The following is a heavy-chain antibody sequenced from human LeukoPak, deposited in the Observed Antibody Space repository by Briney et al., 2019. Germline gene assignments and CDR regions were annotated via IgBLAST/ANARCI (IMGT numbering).Heavy chain of an antibody. Sequence: SETLSLTCTVSGGSISSYYWSWIRQPPGKGLEWIGYIYYSGSTNYNPSRKSRVTISVDTSKNQFSLKLSSVTAADTAVYYCARRDDSSGYYYNLWGQGTLVTVSS. CDR2: IYYSGST. D-gene: IGHD3-22*01. CDR3: ARRDDSSGYYYNL. CDR1: GGSISSYY. V-gene: IGHV4-59*01. J-gene: IGHJ4*02.